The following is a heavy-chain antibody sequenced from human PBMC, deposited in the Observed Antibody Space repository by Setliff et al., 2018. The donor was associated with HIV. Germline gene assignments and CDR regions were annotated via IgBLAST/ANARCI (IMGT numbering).Heavy chain of an antibody. CDR2: IGSKANSYAT. CDR1: GFTLSGST. Sequence: GGSLRLSCAASGFTLSGSTIHWVRQVSGKGLEWVGRIGSKANSYATAYAASVKGRFTTSREDSKNTAYLQMNSLKTEDTAVYYCKADSSGYPWGQGTLVTVSS. V-gene: IGHV3-73*01. D-gene: IGHD3-22*01. CDR3: KADSSGYP. J-gene: IGHJ5*02.